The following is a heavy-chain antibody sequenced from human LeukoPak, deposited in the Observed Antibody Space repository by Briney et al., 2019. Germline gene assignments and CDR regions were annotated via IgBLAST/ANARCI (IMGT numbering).Heavy chain of an antibody. CDR3: AKHLTATNTYIFFGLDV. V-gene: IGHV3-9*01. J-gene: IGHJ6*02. D-gene: IGHD1-26*01. Sequence: GGSLRLACAATGYSFKDFGMHWVRHPPGEVMEWVSAINWNGGGTEYADSVKGRFTIARDNAKNPLYLQLSSLRPEDTALYYCAKHLTATNTYIFFGLDVWGQGTSVTVSS. CDR1: GYSFKDFG. CDR2: INWNGGGT.